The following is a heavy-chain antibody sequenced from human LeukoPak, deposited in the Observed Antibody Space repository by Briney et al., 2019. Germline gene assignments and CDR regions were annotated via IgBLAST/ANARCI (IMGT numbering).Heavy chain of an antibody. J-gene: IGHJ4*02. V-gene: IGHV3-30*18. CDR1: GFTFSSCG. CDR3: AKICDSSGPPDY. D-gene: IGHD3-22*01. Sequence: GRSLRLSCAASGFTFSSCGMHWVRQAPGKGLEWVAVISYDGSNKYYADSVKGRFTISRDNSKNTLYLQMNSLRAEDTAVYYCAKICDSSGPPDYWGQGTLVTVSS. CDR2: ISYDGSNK.